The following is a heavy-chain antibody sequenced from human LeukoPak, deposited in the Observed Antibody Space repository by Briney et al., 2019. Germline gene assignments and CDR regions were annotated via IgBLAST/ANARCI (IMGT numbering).Heavy chain of an antibody. J-gene: IGHJ4*02. D-gene: IGHD6-13*01. V-gene: IGHV4-39*01. CDR2: LYYSGST. CDR1: GGSISSSSYY. CDR3: ARHPPVSSSWDFDY. Sequence: SETLSLTCTVSGGSISSSSYYWGWIRQPPGKGLECIGSLYYSGSTYYNPSLKSRVTISVDTSKNQISLKLSSVTAADTAVYYCARHPPVSSSWDFDYWGQGTLVTVSS.